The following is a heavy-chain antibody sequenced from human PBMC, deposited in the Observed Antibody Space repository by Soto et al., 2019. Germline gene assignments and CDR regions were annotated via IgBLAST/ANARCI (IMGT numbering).Heavy chain of an antibody. CDR2: ISSSSSYI. D-gene: IGHD3-10*01. Sequence: EVQLVESGGGLVKPGGSLRLSCAASGFTFSSYSMNWVRQAPGKGLEWVSSISSSSSYIYYADSVKGRFTISRDNAKNSLYLQKNSLRAEDTAVYYCARDKDGSGSYSTVFDYWGQGTLVTVSS. V-gene: IGHV3-21*01. J-gene: IGHJ4*02. CDR1: GFTFSSYS. CDR3: ARDKDGSGSYSTVFDY.